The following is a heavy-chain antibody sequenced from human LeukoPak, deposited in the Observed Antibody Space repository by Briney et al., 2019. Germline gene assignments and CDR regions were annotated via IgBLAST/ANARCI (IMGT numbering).Heavy chain of an antibody. Sequence: SVKLSCNSSGATFSIYSTSWARHPPAPGLEWMGRIIPILGIANYGQKFQGRVTITADKSTSTAYMEVSSLRSEYTARYYCAALGYSYCRYCWGQGSLV. CDR3: AALGYSYCRYC. CDR1: GATFSIYS. V-gene: IGHV1-69*02. D-gene: IGHD5-18*01. CDR2: IIPILGIA. J-gene: IGHJ4*01.